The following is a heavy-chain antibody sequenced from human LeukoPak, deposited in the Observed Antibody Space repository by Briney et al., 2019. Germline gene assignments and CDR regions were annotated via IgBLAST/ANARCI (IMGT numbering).Heavy chain of an antibody. V-gene: IGHV3-30*02. J-gene: IGHJ3*02. D-gene: IGHD5-18*01. CDR2: IRYDGSNK. Sequence: PGGSLRLSCAASGFTFSSYGMHWVRQAPGKGLEWVAFIRYDGSNKYYADSVKGRFTVSRDNSKNTLYLQMNSLRVEDTARYYCANRLYGYGAFDIWGQGTMVTVSS. CDR3: ANRLYGYGAFDI. CDR1: GFTFSSYG.